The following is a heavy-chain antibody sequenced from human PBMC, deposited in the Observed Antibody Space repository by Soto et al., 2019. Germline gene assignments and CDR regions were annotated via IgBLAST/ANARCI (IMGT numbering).Heavy chain of an antibody. V-gene: IGHV4-39*01. CDR2: IYYSGST. CDR3: ARLKLARYYYYYGMDV. CDR1: GGSISSSSYY. Sequence: PSETLSLTCTVSGGSISSSSYYWGWIRQPPGKGLEWIGSIYYSGSTYYNPSLKSRVTISVDTSKNQFSLKLSSVTAADTAVYYCARLKLARYYYYYGMDVWGQGTTVTVSS. J-gene: IGHJ6*02. D-gene: IGHD6-13*01.